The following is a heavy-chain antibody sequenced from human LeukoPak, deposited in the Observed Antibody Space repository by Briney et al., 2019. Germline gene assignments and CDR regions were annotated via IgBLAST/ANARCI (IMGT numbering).Heavy chain of an antibody. D-gene: IGHD3-22*01. Sequence: GGSLRLSCAASGLTFSDYYMSWIRQAPGKGLEWVSYISSSGSTIYYADSVKGRFTISRDNAKNSLYLQMNSLRAEDTAVYYCARDHDSSAVPPTWGQGTLVTVSS. CDR3: ARDHDSSAVPPT. V-gene: IGHV3-11*01. CDR1: GLTFSDYY. J-gene: IGHJ5*02. CDR2: ISSSGSTI.